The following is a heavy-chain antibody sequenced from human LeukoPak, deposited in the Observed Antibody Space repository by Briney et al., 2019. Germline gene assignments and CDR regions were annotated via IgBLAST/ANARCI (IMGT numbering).Heavy chain of an antibody. CDR2: IHYSGSA. Sequence: SETLSLTCTVSGGSISSYYWSWIRQPPGKGLEWIGYIHYSGSANYNPSLRSRVTISVDTSKNQFSLKLSSVTAADTAVYYCARMANYDFWSGYHYYYMDVWGKGTTVTVSS. J-gene: IGHJ6*03. CDR1: GGSISSYY. CDR3: ARMANYDFWSGYHYYYMDV. D-gene: IGHD3-3*01. V-gene: IGHV4-59*01.